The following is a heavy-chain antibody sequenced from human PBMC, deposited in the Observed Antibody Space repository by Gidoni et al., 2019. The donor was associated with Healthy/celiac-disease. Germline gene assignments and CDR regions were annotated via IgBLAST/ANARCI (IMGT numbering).Heavy chain of an antibody. Sequence: QVQLVESGGGVVQPGRSLRRSCAASGFTFRSYGMHWVRQAPGKGLEWVAVIWYDGSNKYYADAVKGRFTISRDNSKNTLYLQMNSLRAEDTAVYYCARDPAITMRGGYFDYWGQGTLVTVSS. J-gene: IGHJ4*02. CDR1: GFTFRSYG. D-gene: IGHD3-22*01. CDR3: ARDPAITMRGGYFDY. CDR2: IWYDGSNK. V-gene: IGHV3-33*01.